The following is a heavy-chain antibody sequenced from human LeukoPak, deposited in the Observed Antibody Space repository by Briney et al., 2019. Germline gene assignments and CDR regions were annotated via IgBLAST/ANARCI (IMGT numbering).Heavy chain of an antibody. CDR2: IYFSGTT. V-gene: IGHV4-39*07. Sequence: SETLSLTCTVSGGSVNNNHYYWVWIRQPPGKGLEWIGSIYFSGTTYYNPSLKSRVTISVDTSKNQFSLKLSSVTAADTAVYYCARVARAVAGTPIDYWGQGALVTVSS. CDR1: GGSVNNNHYY. J-gene: IGHJ4*02. D-gene: IGHD6-19*01. CDR3: ARVARAVAGTPIDY.